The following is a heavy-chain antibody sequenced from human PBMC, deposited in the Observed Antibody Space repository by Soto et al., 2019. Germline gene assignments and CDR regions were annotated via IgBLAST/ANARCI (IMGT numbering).Heavy chain of an antibody. V-gene: IGHV4-39*01. CDR3: ARHGRDYYDSSGSLAFDY. D-gene: IGHD3-22*01. CDR2: IYYSGST. J-gene: IGHJ4*02. CDR1: GGSISSSSYY. Sequence: PXGTLSLTCTVSGGSISSSSYYWGWIRQPPGKGLEWIGSIYYSGSTYYNPSLKSRVTISVDTSKNQFSLELSSVTAADTAVYYCARHGRDYYDSSGSLAFDYWGQGTLVTV.